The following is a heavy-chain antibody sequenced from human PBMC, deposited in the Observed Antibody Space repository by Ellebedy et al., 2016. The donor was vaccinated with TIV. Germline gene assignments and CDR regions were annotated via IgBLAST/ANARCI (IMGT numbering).Heavy chain of an antibody. CDR2: IVGSGA. V-gene: IGHV3-23*01. J-gene: IGHJ4*02. CDR1: GFAFNSYS. CDR3: AKDRTPGDGYWVFDY. Sequence: GESLKISCAASGFAFNSYSVNWVRQAPGKGLEWVSGIVGSGAQKYADSVKGRFTISRDNSKSTLDLQMNSLRAEDTAVYFCAKDRTPGDGYWVFDYWGQGTLVTVSS. D-gene: IGHD5-18*01.